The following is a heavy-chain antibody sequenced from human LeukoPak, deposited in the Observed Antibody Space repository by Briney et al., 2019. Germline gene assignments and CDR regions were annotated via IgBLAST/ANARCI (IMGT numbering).Heavy chain of an antibody. D-gene: IGHD2-15*01. CDR1: GLTFSSYS. CDR2: ISSDSGAR. CDR3: ARATQPGFDP. Sequence: GSLRLSCGASGLTFSSYSMNWVRQAPGKGLEWVSYISSDSGARYYADSVKGRFTISRDNAKNSLYLQMNSLRAEDTAVYYCARATQPGFDPWGQGTLVTVSS. J-gene: IGHJ5*02. V-gene: IGHV3-48*01.